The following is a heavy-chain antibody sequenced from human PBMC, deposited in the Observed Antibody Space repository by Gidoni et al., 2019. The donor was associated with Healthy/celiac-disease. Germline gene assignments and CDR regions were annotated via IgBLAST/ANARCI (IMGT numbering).Heavy chain of an antibody. CDR1: AGSLRSSNW. CDR3: ARESKDSSGGYNFDY. V-gene: IGHV4-4*02. Sequence: QVQLQESGPGLVKPSGTLSLTRAVSAGSLRSSNWWSWFRQPPGKGLEWIGEIYHSGSTNYNPSLKSRVTISVDKSKNQFSLKLSSVTAADTAVYYCARESKDSSGGYNFDYWGQGTLVTVSS. CDR2: IYHSGST. D-gene: IGHD6-19*01. J-gene: IGHJ4*02.